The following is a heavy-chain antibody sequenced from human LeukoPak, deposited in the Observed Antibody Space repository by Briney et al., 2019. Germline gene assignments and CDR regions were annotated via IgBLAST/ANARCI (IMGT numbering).Heavy chain of an antibody. V-gene: IGHV1-69*13. CDR3: ARDSNYYGSGRPYYYYGMDV. Sequence: SVKVSCKASGGTFSSYAISWVRQAPGQGLEWMGGIIPIFGTANYAQKFQGRVTITADESTSTAYMELSSLRSEDTAVYYCARDSNYYGSGRPYYYYGMDVWGQGTTVTVSS. D-gene: IGHD3-10*01. CDR2: IIPIFGTA. J-gene: IGHJ6*02. CDR1: GGTFSSYA.